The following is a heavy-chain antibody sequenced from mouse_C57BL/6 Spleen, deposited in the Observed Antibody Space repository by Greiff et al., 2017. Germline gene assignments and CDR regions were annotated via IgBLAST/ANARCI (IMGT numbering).Heavy chain of an antibody. Sequence: QVQLQQPGAELVKPGASVKLSCKASGYTFTSYWMQWVKQRPGQGLEWIGEIDPSDSYTNYNQKFKGKATLTVDTSSSTAYMQLSSLTSEDSAVYYGERAKDYYGSPAFAYWGQGTLVTVSA. D-gene: IGHD1-1*01. J-gene: IGHJ3*01. V-gene: IGHV1-50*01. CDR2: IDPSDSYT. CDR3: ERAKDYYGSPAFAY. CDR1: GYTFTSYW.